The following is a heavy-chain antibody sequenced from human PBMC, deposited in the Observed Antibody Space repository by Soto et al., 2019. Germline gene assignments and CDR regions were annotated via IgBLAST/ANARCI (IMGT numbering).Heavy chain of an antibody. CDR3: ARTYDEDKSGYRPIDF. CDR1: GFTFSNYW. CDR2: IKQDGSAK. V-gene: IGHV3-7*01. Sequence: EVQLVESGEGLVQPGGSLRLSCAASGFTFSNYWMSWVRQAPGTGLEWVANIKQDGSAKYYVDSVKGRFTISRDNVKTSLHLQMDSLRVEDTAVYHCARTYDEDKSGYRPIDFWGQGALVTVPS. J-gene: IGHJ4*02. D-gene: IGHD3-22*01.